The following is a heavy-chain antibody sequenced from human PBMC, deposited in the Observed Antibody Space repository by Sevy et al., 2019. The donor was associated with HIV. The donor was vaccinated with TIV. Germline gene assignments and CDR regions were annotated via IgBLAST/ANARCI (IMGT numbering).Heavy chain of an antibody. Sequence: GGSLRLSCVASGFSLNNYWMNWVRQAPGKGLEWVANINQDGSVKYYVESVRGRFTISRDNARNLVFLQMSSLRVDDSALYYCTTAISKDGTFWGQGTLVTASS. CDR2: INQDGSVK. CDR3: TTAISKDGTF. J-gene: IGHJ4*02. D-gene: IGHD2-21*01. V-gene: IGHV3-7*01. CDR1: GFSLNNYW.